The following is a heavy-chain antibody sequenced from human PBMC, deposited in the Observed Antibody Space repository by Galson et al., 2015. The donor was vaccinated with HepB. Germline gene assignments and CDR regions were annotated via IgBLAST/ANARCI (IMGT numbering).Heavy chain of an antibody. J-gene: IGHJ6*02. CDR2: RSYDGSNK. V-gene: IGHV3-30*18. CDR3: AKASGAYYYYYGMDV. Sequence: LRLSCAASGFTFSSYGMHWVRQAPGKGLEWVAVRSYDGSNKYYADSVKGRFTISRDNSKNTLYLQMNSLRAEDTAVYYCAKASGAYYYYYGMDVWGQGTTVTVSS. CDR1: GFTFSSYG. D-gene: IGHD3-10*01.